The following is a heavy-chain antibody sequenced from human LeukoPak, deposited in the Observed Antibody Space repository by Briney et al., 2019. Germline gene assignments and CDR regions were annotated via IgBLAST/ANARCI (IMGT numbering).Heavy chain of an antibody. Sequence: GASVKVSCKASGYTFTGYYIHWVRQAPGQGLEWLCWINPNSGGTHYAQNFQGRVTMTTDTSNSTAYIDLSSLRSDDTAIYYCERDYYGSGSYSPFDPWGHGTLVRVSS. CDR3: ERDYYGSGSYSPFDP. CDR1: GYTFTGYY. V-gene: IGHV1-2*02. J-gene: IGHJ5*02. D-gene: IGHD3-10*01. CDR2: INPNSGGT.